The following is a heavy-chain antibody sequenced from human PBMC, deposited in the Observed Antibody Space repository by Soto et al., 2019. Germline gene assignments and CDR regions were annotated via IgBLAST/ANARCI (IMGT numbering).Heavy chain of an antibody. D-gene: IGHD6-19*01. V-gene: IGHV2-26*01. J-gene: IGHJ5*02. CDR3: ARRHLAVAVSPWFDP. Sequence: QVTLKESGPVLVKPTETLTLRCTVSGLSITESEMGVSWIRQPPWQPLEWLAHIDSSGEKSYRTFLKSRLAIYKDTSKSQIVLTMTHMDPADTATYYCARRHLAVAVSPWFDPWGQGIPVTVSS. CDR1: GLSITESEMG. CDR2: IDSSGEK.